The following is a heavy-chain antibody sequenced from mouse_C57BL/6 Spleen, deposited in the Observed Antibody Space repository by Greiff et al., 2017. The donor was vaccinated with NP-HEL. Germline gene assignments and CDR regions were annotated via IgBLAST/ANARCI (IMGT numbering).Heavy chain of an antibody. J-gene: IGHJ3*01. CDR2: ILPGSGST. CDR1: GYTFTGYW. Sequence: QVQLQQSGAELMKPGASVTLSCKATGYTFTGYWMQWVKQRPGHGLEWIGEILPGSGSTNYNEKFKGKATLTADKSSNTAYMQLSSLTTEDSAIYYGARGGVYSNYGKAWFAYRGQGTLVTVSA. CDR3: ARGGVYSNYGKAWFAY. D-gene: IGHD2-5*01. V-gene: IGHV1-9*01.